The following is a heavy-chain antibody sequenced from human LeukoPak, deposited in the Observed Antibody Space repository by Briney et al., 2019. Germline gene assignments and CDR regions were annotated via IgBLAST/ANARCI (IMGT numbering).Heavy chain of an antibody. V-gene: IGHV3-30-3*01. J-gene: IGHJ4*02. Sequence: GGSLRLSCAASGITFSSYAMHWVRQAPGKGLEWVAVISYDGSNKYYADSVKGRFTISRDNSKNTLYLQMNSLRAEDTAVYYCARGETFDYWGQGTLVTVSS. CDR1: GITFSSYA. CDR3: ARGETFDY. CDR2: ISYDGSNK.